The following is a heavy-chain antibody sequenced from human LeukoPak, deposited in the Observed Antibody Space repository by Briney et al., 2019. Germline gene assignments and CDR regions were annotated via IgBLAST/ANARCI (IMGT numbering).Heavy chain of an antibody. CDR2: INAGNGDT. CDR1: GYTFTRYA. Sequence: GASVKVSCKASGYTFTRYAIHWVRQAPGQRLEWMGWINAGNGDTKYSQKFQGRVTITRDTSASTAYMELSSLRSEDTAVYYCARLVVGGTHFDYWGQGTLVTVSS. V-gene: IGHV1-3*01. CDR3: ARLVVGGTHFDY. J-gene: IGHJ4*02. D-gene: IGHD1-14*01.